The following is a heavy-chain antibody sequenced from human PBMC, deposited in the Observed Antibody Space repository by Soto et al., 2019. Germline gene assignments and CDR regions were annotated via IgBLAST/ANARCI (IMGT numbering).Heavy chain of an antibody. CDR2: ISNSGGSV. V-gene: IGHV3-23*01. J-gene: IGHJ3*02. D-gene: IGHD4-17*01. Sequence: EVQLLESGGGWVQPGGSLRLSCAASGFTFSSFAMSWVRQAPGKGLDWASGISNSGGSVNYADSVKGRFTISRDNSKNTLSLEMNSLRAEDTALSYWAKVKWTYGSVSDILCQGTMVPVSS. CDR3: AKVKWTYGSVSDI. CDR1: GFTFSSFA.